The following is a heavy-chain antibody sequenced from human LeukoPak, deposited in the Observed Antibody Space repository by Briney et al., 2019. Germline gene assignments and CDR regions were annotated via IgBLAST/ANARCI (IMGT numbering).Heavy chain of an antibody. D-gene: IGHD3-22*01. V-gene: IGHV3-33*01. Sequence: GRSLRLSCAASGFTFRTFGMHWVRQAPGKGLEWVAIIWYDGINKYCADSVKGRFTISRDNSKNTLYLQMNSLRAEDTAVYYCARDYYDSSGQLHAGAHAFDIWGQGTMVIVSS. CDR2: IWYDGINK. CDR1: GFTFRTFG. CDR3: ARDYYDSSGQLHAGAHAFDI. J-gene: IGHJ3*02.